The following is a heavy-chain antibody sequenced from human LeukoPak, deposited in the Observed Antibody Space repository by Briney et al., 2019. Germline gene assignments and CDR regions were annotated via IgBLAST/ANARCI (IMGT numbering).Heavy chain of an antibody. D-gene: IGHD5-18*01. J-gene: IGHJ4*02. CDR2: INSDGSST. CDR1: GFTFSSYW. Sequence: GGSLRLSCAASGFTFSSYWMHWVRQAPGKGLVWVSRINSDGSSTSYADSVEGRFTISRDNAKNTPYLQMNSLRAEDTAVYYCARGPDVDTAMVLGGDYWGQGTLVTVSS. V-gene: IGHV3-74*01. CDR3: ARGPDVDTAMVLGGDY.